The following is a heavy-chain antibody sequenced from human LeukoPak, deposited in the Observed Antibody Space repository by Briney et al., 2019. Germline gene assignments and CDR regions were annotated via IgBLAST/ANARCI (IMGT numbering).Heavy chain of an antibody. CDR3: ARGQSSVVTDIPYYFDY. CDR2: INHSGGT. CDR1: GGSFSGYY. V-gene: IGHV4-34*01. J-gene: IGHJ4*02. Sequence: SETLSLTCAVYGGSFSGYYWSWIRQPPGKRLEWIGEINHSGGTNYNPSLKSRVTTSVDTSKKQFSLKLSSVTAADTAVYYCARGQSSVVTDIPYYFDYWGRGTLVTVSS. D-gene: IGHD2-21*02.